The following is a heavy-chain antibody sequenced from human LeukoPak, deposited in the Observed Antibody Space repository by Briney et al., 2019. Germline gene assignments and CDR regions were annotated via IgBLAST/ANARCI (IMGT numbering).Heavy chain of an antibody. CDR2: IRSKAYGGTA. CDR1: GFTFSTNP. CDR3: TREIRYLDWFQAYY. V-gene: IGHV3-49*04. J-gene: IGHJ4*02. D-gene: IGHD3-9*01. Sequence: GGSLRLSCAASGFTFSTNPMSWVRQAPGKGLGWVGFIRSKAYGGTAEYAASVKGRFTISRDDSKSVAYLQMDSLKTEDTAVYYCTREIRYLDWFQAYYWGQGTLVTVSS.